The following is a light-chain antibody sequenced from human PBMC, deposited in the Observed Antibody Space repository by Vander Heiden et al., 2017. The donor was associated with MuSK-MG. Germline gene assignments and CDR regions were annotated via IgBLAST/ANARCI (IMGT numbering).Light chain of an antibody. CDR2: EDN. CDR1: SGSIASNY. J-gene: IGLJ2*01. CDR3: QSYDSNTWV. Sequence: NFMLTPPPSVSEPPGQTVPATCTRNSGSIASNYVQWYRQRPDSAPTTVIYEDNHRPSGVPERFSGSIDRSSNSASLTISGLETEDEADYYCQSYDSNTWVFGGGTRLTVL. V-gene: IGLV6-57*03.